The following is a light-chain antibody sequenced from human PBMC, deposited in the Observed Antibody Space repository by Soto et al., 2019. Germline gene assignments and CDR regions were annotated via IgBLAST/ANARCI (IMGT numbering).Light chain of an antibody. CDR1: SNDVGIYNY. J-gene: IGLJ3*02. CDR2: EVT. CDR3: SSYTITSTWV. Sequence: QSVLTQPGSVSGSPGQSITISCTGSSNDVGIYNYVSWYQQHPGKAPRLIIYEVTNRPSGVSDRFSGSKSDNTASLTISGLQAEDEADYYCSSYTITSTWVFGGGTKVTVL. V-gene: IGLV2-14*01.